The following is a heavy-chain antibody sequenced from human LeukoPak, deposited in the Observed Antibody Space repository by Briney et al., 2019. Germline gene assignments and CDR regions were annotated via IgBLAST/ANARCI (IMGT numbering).Heavy chain of an antibody. CDR3: AKAAPYYDILTGQS. CDR1: GFTFSSFG. Sequence: GGSLRLSCAASGFTFSSFGMHWVRQAPGKGLDWVAGISFDGSNKYYADSVKGRFTISRDNSKNTLYLQMNSLRAEDTAVYYCAKAAPYYDILTGQSWGQGTLVTVSS. CDR2: ISFDGSNK. V-gene: IGHV3-30*18. D-gene: IGHD3-9*01. J-gene: IGHJ5*02.